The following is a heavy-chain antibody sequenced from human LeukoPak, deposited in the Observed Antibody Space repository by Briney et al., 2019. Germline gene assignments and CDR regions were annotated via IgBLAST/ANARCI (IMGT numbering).Heavy chain of an antibody. CDR1: GYSFPSYW. D-gene: IGHD1-14*01. V-gene: IGHV5-51*01. J-gene: IGHJ4*02. CDR2: IYPGESDT. Sequence: RGESLKISCKGSGYSFPSYWIGWVRQMPGRGLEFMGIIYPGESDTRYSPSFQGQVSISADTSISTAYLQWSSLKASDSAMYYCVRQANQYAAPDYWGQGTLVTVSS. CDR3: VRQANQYAAPDY.